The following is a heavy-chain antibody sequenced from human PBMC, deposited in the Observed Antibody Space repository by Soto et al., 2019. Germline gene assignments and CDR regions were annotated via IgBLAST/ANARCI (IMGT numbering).Heavy chain of an antibody. D-gene: IGHD5-18*01. CDR2: IYYTGST. J-gene: IGHJ4*02. Sequence: SETLSLTCTVSGGSVSSASYYWTWIRQSPGKGLEWIGYIYYTGSTNYNPSLKSRVTISVDTPKNQFSLKLTSVTAADTAVYYCARDIRGYSRAFDYWGQGTQVTVSS. CDR1: GGSVSSASYY. V-gene: IGHV4-61*01. CDR3: ARDIRGYSRAFDY.